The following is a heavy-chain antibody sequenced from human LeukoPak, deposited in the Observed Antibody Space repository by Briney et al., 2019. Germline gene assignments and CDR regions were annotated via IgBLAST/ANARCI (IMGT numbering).Heavy chain of an antibody. J-gene: IGHJ4*02. Sequence: SETLSLTCTVSGDSITSGSYYWSWIRQPAGKGLEWIGRIYTSGSTNYNPSLKSRVTISVDTSKNQFSLKLSSVTAADTAVYYCASTIAARREDFDYWGQGTLVTVSS. CDR1: GDSITSGSYY. CDR3: ASTIAARREDFDY. V-gene: IGHV4-61*02. D-gene: IGHD6-6*01. CDR2: IYTSGST.